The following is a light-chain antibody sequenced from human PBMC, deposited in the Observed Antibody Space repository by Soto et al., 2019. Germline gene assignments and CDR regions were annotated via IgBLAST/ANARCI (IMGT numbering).Light chain of an antibody. Sequence: ETVMTQSPGTLSVSPGERATLSCRASQSVSSKLAWYQQRPGQAPRLLIYGASTRATGIPARFSGSGSGTEFTLTISSLQSEDFAVYYCQQYKDWPRTFGQGTKLEIK. CDR3: QQYKDWPRT. V-gene: IGKV3-15*01. CDR1: QSVSSK. J-gene: IGKJ2*01. CDR2: GAS.